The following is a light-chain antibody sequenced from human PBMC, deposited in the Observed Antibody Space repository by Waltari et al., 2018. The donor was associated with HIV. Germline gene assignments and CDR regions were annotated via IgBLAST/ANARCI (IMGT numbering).Light chain of an antibody. J-gene: IGKJ1*01. CDR2: DAS. CDR1: QSISNN. V-gene: IGKV3-15*01. CDR3: QQYNNWPRT. Sequence: EVVLTQSPGTVSVSPGERATLSCRTSQSISNNLVWYQMKPGQGPRLVIYDASTRATGIPVRFSGSGSGTEFTLTIASLQSEDFAVYLCQQYNNWPRTFGQGTKVEI.